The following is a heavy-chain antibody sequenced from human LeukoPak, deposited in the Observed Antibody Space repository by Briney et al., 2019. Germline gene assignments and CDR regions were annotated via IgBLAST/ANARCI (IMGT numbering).Heavy chain of an antibody. J-gene: IGHJ4*02. CDR1: GFTFSGHS. Sequence: GGSLRHSCAVSGFTFSGHSMNWVRQAPGKGLEWVASISSTSSYVYYAESVKGRFIISRDNAKNSLYLQMNSLRAEDTAVYYCAREGRESSSGWPAEGDYWGQGTLVTVSS. D-gene: IGHD6-19*01. CDR3: AREGRESSSGWPAEGDY. V-gene: IGHV3-21*01. CDR2: ISSTSSYV.